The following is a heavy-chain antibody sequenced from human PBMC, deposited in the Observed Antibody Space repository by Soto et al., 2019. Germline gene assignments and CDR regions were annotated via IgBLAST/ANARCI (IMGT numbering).Heavy chain of an antibody. CDR3: TRGAPSGTFYDY. Sequence: EVQLVESGGGLVTPGGSLRLSCAASGFTFSNAWMTWVRQAPGKGQEWIGRIKSKTDGETTDYAAPVKGRFTILRDYSTNPVYLEKSRLKTQDTAFLCFTRGAPSGTFYDYWGQGTLVTVPS. D-gene: IGHD6-13*01. CDR2: IKSKTDGETT. V-gene: IGHV3-15*01. CDR1: GFTFSNAW. J-gene: IGHJ4*02.